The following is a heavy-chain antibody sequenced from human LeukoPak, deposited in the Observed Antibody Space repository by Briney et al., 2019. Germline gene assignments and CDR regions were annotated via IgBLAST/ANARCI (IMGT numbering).Heavy chain of an antibody. Sequence: PGGSLRLSCAASGFTFNNFGLSWVRQAPGKGLEWVSIISGSGTTTFYADSVRGRFTVSRDNSKSTMYLQMNTLRAEDTAVYYCAKVPKYCGGYCYSYLDYWGQGTLVTVSS. CDR2: ISGSGTTT. V-gene: IGHV3-23*01. J-gene: IGHJ4*02. CDR3: AKVPKYCGGYCYSYLDY. D-gene: IGHD2-21*02. CDR1: GFTFNNFG.